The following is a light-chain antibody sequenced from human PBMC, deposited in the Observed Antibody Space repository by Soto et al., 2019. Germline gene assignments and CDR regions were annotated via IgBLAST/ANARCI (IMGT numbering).Light chain of an antibody. CDR3: QQYNSYSCT. CDR1: QSISSW. Sequence: DIQMTQSPSTLSASVGDRVTITCRASQSISSWLAWYQQKPGKPPKLLIYDASSLESGVPSRFSGSGSGTEFTLTISSLQPDDFATYYCQQYNSYSCTFGQGTKVEIK. CDR2: DAS. J-gene: IGKJ1*01. V-gene: IGKV1-5*01.